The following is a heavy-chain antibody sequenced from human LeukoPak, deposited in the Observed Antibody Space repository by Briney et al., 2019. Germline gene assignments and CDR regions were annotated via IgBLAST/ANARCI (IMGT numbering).Heavy chain of an antibody. CDR3: AALSLGGDYVQDAFDI. CDR2: ISSSSSTI. J-gene: IGHJ3*02. D-gene: IGHD4-17*01. Sequence: GGSLRLSCAASVFTFSSYSMNWVRQAPGKGLEWVSYISSSSSTIYYADSVKGRFTISRDNAKNSLYLQMISLRAEDTAVYYCAALSLGGDYVQDAFDIWGQGTMVTVSS. V-gene: IGHV3-48*01. CDR1: VFTFSSYS.